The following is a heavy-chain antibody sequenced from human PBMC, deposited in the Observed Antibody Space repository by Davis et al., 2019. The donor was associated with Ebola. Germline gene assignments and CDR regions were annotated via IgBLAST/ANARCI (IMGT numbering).Heavy chain of an antibody. J-gene: IGHJ6*02. V-gene: IGHV4-59*01. CDR2: IYYSGST. CDR3: ARRDGSSGWYNYYGMDV. Sequence: SETLSLTCTVSGGSISSYNWSWIRQPPGKGLEWIGYIYYSGSTNYNPSLKSRVTISVDTSKNQFSLKLSSVTAADTAVYYCARRDGSSGWYNYYGMDVWGQGTTVTVSS. CDR1: GGSISSYN. D-gene: IGHD6-19*01.